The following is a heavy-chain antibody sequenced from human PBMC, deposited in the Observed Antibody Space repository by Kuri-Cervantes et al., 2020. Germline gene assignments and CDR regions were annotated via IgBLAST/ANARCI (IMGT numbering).Heavy chain of an antibody. CDR3: ARCSGSYSDWFDP. D-gene: IGHD1-26*01. V-gene: IGHV3-48*02. CDR1: GFTFSSYG. CDR2: ISSSSTI. Sequence: GESLKISCAASGFTFSSYGMHWVRQAPGKGLEWVSYISSSSTIYYADSVKGRFTISRDNAKNSLYLQMNSLRDEDTAVYYCARCSGSYSDWFDPWGQGTLVTVSS. J-gene: IGHJ5*02.